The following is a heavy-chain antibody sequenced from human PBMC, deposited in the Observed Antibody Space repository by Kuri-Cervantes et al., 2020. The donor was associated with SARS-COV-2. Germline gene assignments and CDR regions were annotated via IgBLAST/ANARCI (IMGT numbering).Heavy chain of an antibody. CDR2: INHSGST. Sequence: LSCAVYGGSFSGYYWSWNRQPPVKGLEWIGEINHSGSTNYNPSLKSRATISVDTSKDQSSLKLSSVTAADTAVYYCARGTRERDWGQGTLVTVSS. J-gene: IGHJ4*02. CDR1: GGSFSGYY. D-gene: IGHD2-15*01. V-gene: IGHV4-34*01. CDR3: ARGTRERD.